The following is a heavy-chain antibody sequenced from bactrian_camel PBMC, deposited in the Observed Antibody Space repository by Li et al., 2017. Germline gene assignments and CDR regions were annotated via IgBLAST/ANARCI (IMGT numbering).Heavy chain of an antibody. D-gene: IGHD2*01. V-gene: IGHV3S57*01. J-gene: IGHJ4*01. CDR1: QRSITLDC. CDR2: ISRDSTT. Sequence: HVQLVESGGGSMPAGGRLTLSCVASQRSITLDCMGWFRQTPGRDREGVAAISRDSTTRYADSVKGRFTVSRDNLKKTLYLQMDNLKPEDTAMYYCAARWPGFSESLRVENYRDWSQGTQVTVS. CDR3: AARWPGFSESLRVENYRD.